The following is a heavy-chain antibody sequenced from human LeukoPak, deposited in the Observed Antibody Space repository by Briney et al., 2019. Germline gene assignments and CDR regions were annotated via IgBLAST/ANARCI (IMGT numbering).Heavy chain of an antibody. D-gene: IGHD1-26*01. CDR3: TTDHRWELPYYYYYMDV. J-gene: IGHJ6*03. CDR2: ISSSGSTI. Sequence: PGGSLRLSCAASGFTFSSYEMNWVRQAPGKGLEWVSYISSSGSTIYYADSVKGRFTISRDNAKNSLYLQMNSLKTEDTAVYYCTTDHRWELPYYYYYMDVWGKGTTVTVSS. V-gene: IGHV3-48*03. CDR1: GFTFSSYE.